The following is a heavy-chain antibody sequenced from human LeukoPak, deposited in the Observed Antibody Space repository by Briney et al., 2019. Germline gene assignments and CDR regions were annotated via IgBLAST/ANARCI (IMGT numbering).Heavy chain of an antibody. Sequence: ASVKVSCKASGYTFTSYGISWVRQAPGQGLEWMGWINPNSGGTNYAQKFQGRVTMTRDTSISTAYMELSRLRSDDTAVYYCARRIAAAGMYYFDYWGQGTLVTVSS. CDR3: ARRIAAAGMYYFDY. J-gene: IGHJ4*02. V-gene: IGHV1-2*02. CDR2: INPNSGGT. D-gene: IGHD6-13*01. CDR1: GYTFTSYG.